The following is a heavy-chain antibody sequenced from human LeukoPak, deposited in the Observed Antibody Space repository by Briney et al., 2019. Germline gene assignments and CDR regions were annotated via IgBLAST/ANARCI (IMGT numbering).Heavy chain of an antibody. D-gene: IGHD6-19*01. Sequence: SETLSLTCTVSGGSISSYYWSWIRQPPGKGLEWIGYIYYSGSTNYNPSRKSRVTISVDTSKNQFSLKLSSVTAADTAVYYCARHRGQWLVLFDYWGQGTLVTVSS. CDR2: IYYSGST. V-gene: IGHV4-59*08. CDR3: ARHRGQWLVLFDY. J-gene: IGHJ4*02. CDR1: GGSISSYY.